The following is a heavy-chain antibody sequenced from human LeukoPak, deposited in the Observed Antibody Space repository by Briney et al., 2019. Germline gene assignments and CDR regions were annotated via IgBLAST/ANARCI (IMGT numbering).Heavy chain of an antibody. J-gene: IGHJ4*02. CDR2: ISGGRT. Sequence: GGSLRLSCAASGLTVSSNEMNWVRQAPGKGLEWVSSISGGRTFYADSRKGSFSISRDCSKNTLYLQMNSLRAEDTAVYYCAKEVSGRPTTNYFDYWGQGTLVTVSS. D-gene: IGHD1-26*01. CDR1: GLTVSSNE. V-gene: IGHV3-38-3*01. CDR3: AKEVSGRPTTNYFDY.